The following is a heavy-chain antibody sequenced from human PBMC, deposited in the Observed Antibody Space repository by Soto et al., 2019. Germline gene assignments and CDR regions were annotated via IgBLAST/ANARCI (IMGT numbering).Heavy chain of an antibody. CDR1: GGTFSSYA. J-gene: IGHJ4*02. CDR3: ARETSEGSYKEPDC. Sequence: SVKVSCKASGGTFSSYAISWVRQAPGQGLEWMGGIIPIFGTANYAQKFRGRVTITADKSTSTAYVELSSLRSEDTAVYYCARETSEGSYKEPDCWGKETLVIASS. D-gene: IGHD2-15*01. CDR2: IIPIFGTA. V-gene: IGHV1-69*06.